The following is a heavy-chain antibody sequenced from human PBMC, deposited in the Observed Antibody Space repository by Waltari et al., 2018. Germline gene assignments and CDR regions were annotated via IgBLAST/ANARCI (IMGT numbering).Heavy chain of an antibody. CDR1: WFTYSDHF. Sequence: EVQLEESGGGLVQPGGSLRLPCVASWFTYSDHFMPWVRQVPGQGLVWVSEISPDGRRTNHAESVKGRFTTSRDNANNMLYLHMTSLRVEDTSVYFCTRGSRGWNGMDVWGQGTTVTVSS. V-gene: IGHV3-74*01. CDR2: ISPDGRRT. D-gene: IGHD6-19*01. CDR3: TRGSRGWNGMDV. J-gene: IGHJ6*02.